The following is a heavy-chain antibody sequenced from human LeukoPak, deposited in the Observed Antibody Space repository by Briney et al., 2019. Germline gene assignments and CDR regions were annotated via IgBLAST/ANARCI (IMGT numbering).Heavy chain of an antibody. D-gene: IGHD6-13*01. CDR2: IKQDGSEK. CDR3: ARVRRAAAGNPFDY. Sequence: GGSLRLSCAASGFTVSSNYMSWVRQAPGKGLEWVANIKQDGSEKYYVDSVKGRFTISRDNAKNSLYLQMNSLRAEDTAVYYCARVRRAAAGNPFDYWGQGTLVTVSS. V-gene: IGHV3-7*03. CDR1: GFTVSSNY. J-gene: IGHJ4*02.